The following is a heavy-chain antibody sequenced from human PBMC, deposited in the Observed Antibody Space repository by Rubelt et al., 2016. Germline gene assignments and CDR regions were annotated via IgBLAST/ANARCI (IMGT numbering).Heavy chain of an antibody. D-gene: IGHD4-23*01. CDR1: GYTFTNYA. V-gene: IGHV1-2*02. CDR3: ARDYGGNKYYFDL. Sequence: QVQLVQSGSELKKPGASVKVSCKASGYTFTNYAINWMRQAPGQGLEWMGWINPNTGGTDYAQRFQGRVTVTRDTSISTAYMELNRLRSDDTAVYYCARDYGGNKYYFDLWGQGTLVTVSS. CDR2: INPNTGGT. J-gene: IGHJ4*02.